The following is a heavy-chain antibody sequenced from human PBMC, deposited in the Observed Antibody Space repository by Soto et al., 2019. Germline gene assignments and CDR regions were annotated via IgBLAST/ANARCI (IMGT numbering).Heavy chain of an antibody. CDR3: AKMRGSYRYRPNYYLDY. D-gene: IGHD3-16*02. CDR1: GFTFSSYA. Sequence: GGSLRLSCAASGFTFSSYAMSWVRQAPGKGLEWVSAISGSGGSTYYADSVKGRFTISRDNSKNTLYLQMNSLRAEDTAVYYCAKMRGSYRYRPNYYLDYWGQGTLVTVSS. J-gene: IGHJ4*02. V-gene: IGHV3-23*01. CDR2: ISGSGGST.